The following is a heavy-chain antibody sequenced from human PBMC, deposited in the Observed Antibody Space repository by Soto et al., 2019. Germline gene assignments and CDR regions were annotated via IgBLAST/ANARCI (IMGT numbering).Heavy chain of an antibody. CDR3: AKERSGSYYNWFDP. V-gene: IGHV3-23*01. Sequence: GGSLRLSCAASGFTFSSYAMSWVRQAPGKGLEWVLVFSGSGGSTYYADSVKGRFTISRDNSKNTLYLQMNSLRAEDTAVYYCAKERSGSYYNWFDPWGQGTLVTVSS. J-gene: IGHJ5*02. D-gene: IGHD1-26*01. CDR1: GFTFSSYA. CDR2: FSGSGGST.